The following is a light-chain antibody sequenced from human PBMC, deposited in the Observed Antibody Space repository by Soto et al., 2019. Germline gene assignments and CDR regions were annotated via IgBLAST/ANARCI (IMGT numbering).Light chain of an antibody. J-gene: IGLJ2*01. Sequence: QSVLTQPPSVSAAPGQTVTISCSGSSSNIGNNYVSWYQQLPGTAPKLLIYDNNKRPSGIPDRFSGSKSGTSATMGITGLQTGDEADYYYGTWDSSQSVVVFGGGTKLTVL. CDR3: GTWDSSQSVVV. V-gene: IGLV1-51*01. CDR1: SSNIGNNY. CDR2: DNN.